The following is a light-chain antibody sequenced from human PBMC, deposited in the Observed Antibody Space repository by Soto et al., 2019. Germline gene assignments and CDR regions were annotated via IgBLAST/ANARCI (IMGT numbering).Light chain of an antibody. V-gene: IGKV1-5*01. CDR3: QQYNRYWT. Sequence: DIQMTQSPSTLSASVGDRVTITCRASQSISSWLAWYQQKPGKAPKLLIYDVSSLESGVPSRFSGSGSETEFTLTISSLFPDDFATYYCQQYNRYWTFGRGTKVDIK. CDR2: DVS. J-gene: IGKJ1*01. CDR1: QSISSW.